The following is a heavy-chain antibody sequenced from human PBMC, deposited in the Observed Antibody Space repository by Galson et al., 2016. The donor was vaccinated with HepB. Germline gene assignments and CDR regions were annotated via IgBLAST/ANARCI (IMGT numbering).Heavy chain of an antibody. CDR3: ARVTCGGGACQDVFAF. D-gene: IGHD2-21*02. V-gene: IGHV4-4*02. CDR2: IHHDGGT. CDR1: GGSISTDSW. J-gene: IGHJ3*01. Sequence: SETLSLTCAVSGGSISTDSWWHWVRQPPGQGLEWIGEIHHDGGTNYNPSLKSRLSMSVDKSKNQFSLNLSSVTAADAAVYYCARVTCGGGACQDVFAFWGQGIMVTVS.